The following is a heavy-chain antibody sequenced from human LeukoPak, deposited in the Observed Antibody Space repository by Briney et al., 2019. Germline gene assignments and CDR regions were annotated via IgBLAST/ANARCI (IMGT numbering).Heavy chain of an antibody. Sequence: GRSLRLSCAASGVTLSSYAMDWAREAPGKGLERVAVISYDGSKKYYADSVKGRLTITRDNSKNTLYQQMNSLRAEETAVYYCARGAVFIIRTYGLDVWGQGTTVTVSS. D-gene: IGHD3-10*01. CDR2: ISYDGSKK. CDR3: ARGAVFIIRTYGLDV. V-gene: IGHV3-30-3*01. CDR1: GVTLSSYA. J-gene: IGHJ6*02.